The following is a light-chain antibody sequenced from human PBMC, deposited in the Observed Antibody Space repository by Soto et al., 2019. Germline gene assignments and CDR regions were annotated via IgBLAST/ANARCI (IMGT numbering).Light chain of an antibody. CDR2: DVS. Sequence: EVVLTQSPATLTLSPGERATLSCRASQTIAITLAWYQQKPGQAPRLLIYDVSNRATGVPARFSGSGSGTDFTLTISSLEHEDFAVYYCQDRSGLITFGGGTKVEIK. J-gene: IGKJ4*01. V-gene: IGKV3-11*01. CDR3: QDRSGLIT. CDR1: QTIAIT.